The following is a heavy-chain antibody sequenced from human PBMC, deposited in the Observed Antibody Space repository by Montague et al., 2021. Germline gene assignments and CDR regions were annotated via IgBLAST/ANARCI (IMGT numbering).Heavy chain of an antibody. V-gene: IGHV3-23*01. Sequence: SLRLSCAASGFTFSNYGMSWVRQAPGKGLVWVSRITGSGATTSYADSVKGRFTISRDNSENTLYLQMNNLRAEDTALYYCARGRGVSSGIGQLDPWGQGTLVTVSS. CDR1: GFTFSNYG. CDR3: ARGRGVSSGIGQLDP. CDR2: ITGSGATT. J-gene: IGHJ5*02. D-gene: IGHD3-22*01.